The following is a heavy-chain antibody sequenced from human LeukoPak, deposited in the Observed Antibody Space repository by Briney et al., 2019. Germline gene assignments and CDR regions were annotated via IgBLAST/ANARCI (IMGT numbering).Heavy chain of an antibody. CDR2: IDSAGSTT. CDR3: VRGSGGFRRNYYFYLDV. CDR1: GFTFSNYW. Sequence: GGSLRLSCAASGFTFSNYWMHWVRQAPGKGLVWVSRIDSAGSTTSYADSVKGRFIISRDYARNTLYLQMNSLRDEDTAVYYCVRGSGGFRRNYYFYLDVWGKGTTVTVSS. J-gene: IGHJ6*03. D-gene: IGHD2-15*01. V-gene: IGHV3-74*01.